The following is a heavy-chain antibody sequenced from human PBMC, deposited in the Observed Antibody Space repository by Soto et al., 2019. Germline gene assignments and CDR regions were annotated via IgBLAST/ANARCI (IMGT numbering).Heavy chain of an antibody. CDR3: ARGLNVYYSDY. CDR2: INAGNGNT. D-gene: IGHD3-10*01. J-gene: IGHJ4*02. Sequence: ASVKVSCKASGYTFTSYAMHWVRQAHGQRLEWMGWINAGNGNTKYSQKFQGRVTITRDTSASTAYMELSSLRSEDTAVYYCARGLNVYYSDYWGQGTLVTVSS. CDR1: GYTFTSYA. V-gene: IGHV1-3*01.